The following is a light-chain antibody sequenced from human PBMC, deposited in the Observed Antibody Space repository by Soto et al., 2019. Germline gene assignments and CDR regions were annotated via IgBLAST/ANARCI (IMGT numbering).Light chain of an antibody. CDR1: SSDVGGYNY. Sequence: SVLTQPASVSGSPGQSITISCTGTSSDVGGYNYVSWYQHHPGKAPKLMIYEVSNRPSGVSNRFSASKSGNTASLTISGLQAEDEADYYCSSYTSSRTLYVFGTGTKLTVL. CDR2: EVS. V-gene: IGLV2-14*01. CDR3: SSYTSSRTLYV. J-gene: IGLJ1*01.